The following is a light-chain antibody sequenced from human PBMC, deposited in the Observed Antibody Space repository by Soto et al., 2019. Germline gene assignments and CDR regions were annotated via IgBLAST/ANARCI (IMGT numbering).Light chain of an antibody. Sequence: DVVITQTPLSRSVAPGHPASISCKSSQRLLHITGETFLFWYLQKPGQSPQLLIYEVSTRVSGVPDRFSGSGSGTDFTLEISRVETDDVGIYYCMKSTQLPPTCGQGTRLEIK. V-gene: IGKV2D-29*02. J-gene: IGKJ5*01. CDR2: EVS. CDR1: QRLLHITGETF. CDR3: MKSTQLPPT.